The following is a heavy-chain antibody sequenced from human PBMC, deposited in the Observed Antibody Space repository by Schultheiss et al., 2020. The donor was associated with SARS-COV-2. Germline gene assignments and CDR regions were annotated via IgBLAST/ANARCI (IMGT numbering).Heavy chain of an antibody. CDR2: IYYTGST. Sequence: SQTLSLTCTVSGGSVTSASYYWSWFRQPPGKGLEWIGYIYYTGSTYYNPSLRSRLTISLDTSKNQFSLKLSSVTAADTAVYYCARVHYLYGMDVWGQGTTVTVSS. CDR1: GGSVTSASYY. J-gene: IGHJ6*02. V-gene: IGHV4-61*01. D-gene: IGHD1-26*01. CDR3: ARVHYLYGMDV.